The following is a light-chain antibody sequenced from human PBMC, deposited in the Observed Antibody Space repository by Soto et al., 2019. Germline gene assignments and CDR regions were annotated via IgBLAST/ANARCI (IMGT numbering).Light chain of an antibody. CDR2: DAS. J-gene: IGKJ1*01. CDR3: QQRSKWPRT. Sequence: IVLTQSPATLSLSPGERATLSCRASQSVSSYLAWYQQKPGQAPRLLIYDASNRATGIPARFSGSGSGTDFTLTISSLEPEDFAVYYCQQRSKWPRTFGQGNKVEIX. CDR1: QSVSSY. V-gene: IGKV3-11*01.